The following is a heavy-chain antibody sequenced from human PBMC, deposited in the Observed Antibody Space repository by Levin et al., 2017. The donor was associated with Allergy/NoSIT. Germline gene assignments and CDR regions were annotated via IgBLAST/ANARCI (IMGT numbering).Heavy chain of an antibody. CDR2: ISSSGSTI. Sequence: GGSLRLSCAASGFTFSSYEMNWVRQAPGKGLEWVSYISSSGSTIYYADSVKGRFTISRDNAKNSLYLQMNSLRAEDTAVYYWTRQLGNFWSGFNYLDYWGKGTLVIVSS. D-gene: IGHD3-3*01. CDR3: TRQLGNFWSGFNYLDY. V-gene: IGHV3-48*03. J-gene: IGHJ4*02. CDR1: GFTFSSYE.